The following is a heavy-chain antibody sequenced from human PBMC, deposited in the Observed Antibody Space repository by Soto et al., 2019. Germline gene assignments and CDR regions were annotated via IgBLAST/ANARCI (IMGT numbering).Heavy chain of an antibody. CDR3: ARDVGLGPVTVSTHVDY. CDR2: IIPILDIA. J-gene: IGHJ4*02. Sequence: QVQLVQSGAEVKKPGSSVKVSCKASGGTFSNYTITWVRQAPGQGLEWMGRIIPILDIANYAKKFQGRVTITADKSTSTAYMELGSLRSEDTAVYYCARDVGLGPVTVSTHVDYWGQGTLVIVSS. D-gene: IGHD4-17*01. V-gene: IGHV1-69*08. CDR1: GGTFSNYT.